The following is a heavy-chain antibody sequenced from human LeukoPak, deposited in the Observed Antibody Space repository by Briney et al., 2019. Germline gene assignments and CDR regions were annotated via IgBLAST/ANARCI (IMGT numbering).Heavy chain of an antibody. D-gene: IGHD3-10*01. CDR3: AREVRGVNGWFDP. V-gene: IGHV4-59*01. CDR2: IYYSGST. Sequence: PSETLSLTCTVSGGSISSYYWSWIRQPPGKGLEWIGYIYYSGSTNYNPSLKSRVTISVDTYKNQFSLKLSSVTAADTAVYYCAREVRGVNGWFDPWGQGTLVTVSS. CDR1: GGSISSYY. J-gene: IGHJ5*02.